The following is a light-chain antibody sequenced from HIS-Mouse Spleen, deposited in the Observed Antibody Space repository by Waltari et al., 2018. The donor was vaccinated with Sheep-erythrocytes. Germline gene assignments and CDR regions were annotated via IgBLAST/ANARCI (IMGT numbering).Light chain of an antibody. CDR3: QQYNSYSWT. CDR1: QSISSW. J-gene: IGKJ1*01. V-gene: IGKV1-5*03. Sequence: DIQMTQSPSTLSASVGDRVTITCRASQSISSWLAWYQQKPGKAPKLLIYKASSLKSGVPSRFSGIGSGTEFTLTISSLQPDDFATYYCQQYNSYSWTFGQGTKVEIK. CDR2: KAS.